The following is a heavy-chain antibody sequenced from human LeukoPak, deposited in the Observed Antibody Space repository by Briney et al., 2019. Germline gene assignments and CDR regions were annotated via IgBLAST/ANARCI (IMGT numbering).Heavy chain of an antibody. CDR1: GYTFTTYA. CDR2: INAGNGNT. V-gene: IGHV1-3*01. D-gene: IGHD4-11*01. J-gene: IGHJ2*01. CDR3: ARDARGDYSFDL. Sequence: ASVKVSCKASGYTFTTYAMHWVRQAPGQRPEWMGWINAGNGNTKYSQKFQGRVTITRDTFASTASMELSSLRSEDTAVYYCARDARGDYSFDLWGRGTLVTVSS.